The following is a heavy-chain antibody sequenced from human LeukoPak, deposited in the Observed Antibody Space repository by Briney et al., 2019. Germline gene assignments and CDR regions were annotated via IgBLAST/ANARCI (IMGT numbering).Heavy chain of an antibody. V-gene: IGHV3-30-3*01. CDR3: ARHGKHYDILTGYFFPGVDLYYFDY. CDR1: GFTFSSYA. D-gene: IGHD3-9*01. Sequence: GRSLRLSCAASGFTFSSYAMHWVRQAPGKGLEWVAVISYDGSNKYYADSVKGRFTISRDNSKNTLYLQMNSLRAEDTAVYYCARHGKHYDILTGYFFPGVDLYYFDYWGQGTLVTVSS. J-gene: IGHJ4*02. CDR2: ISYDGSNK.